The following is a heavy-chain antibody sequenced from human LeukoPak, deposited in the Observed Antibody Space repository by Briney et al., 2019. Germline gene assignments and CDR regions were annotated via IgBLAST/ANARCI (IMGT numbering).Heavy chain of an antibody. CDR1: GFTFDDYG. V-gene: IGHV3-20*04. J-gene: IGHJ5*02. Sequence: GGSLRLSCAASGFTFDDYGMSWVRQAPGKGLEWVSGINWNGGSTGYADSVKGRFTISRDNAKNSLYLQMNSLRAEDTALYYCARDSAYSSSWYFSWFDPWGQGTLVTVSS. D-gene: IGHD6-13*01. CDR2: INWNGGST. CDR3: ARDSAYSSSWYFSWFDP.